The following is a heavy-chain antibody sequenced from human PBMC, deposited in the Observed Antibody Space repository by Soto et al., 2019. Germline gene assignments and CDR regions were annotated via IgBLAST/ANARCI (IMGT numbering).Heavy chain of an antibody. D-gene: IGHD2-2*01. V-gene: IGHV3-30*18. J-gene: IGHJ4*02. CDR3: AKDGVPAAMSHDFDY. Sequence: GGSLRLSCAASGFTFSSYGMHWVRQAPGKGLEWVAVISYDGSNKYYADSVKGRFTISRDNSKNTLYLQMNSLRAEDTAVYYCAKDGVPAAMSHDFDYWGQGTLVTFSS. CDR1: GFTFSSYG. CDR2: ISYDGSNK.